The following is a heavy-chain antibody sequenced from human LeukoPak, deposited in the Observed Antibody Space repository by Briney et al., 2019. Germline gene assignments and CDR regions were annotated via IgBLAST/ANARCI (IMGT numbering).Heavy chain of an antibody. V-gene: IGHV4-59*01. Sequence: PSETLSLTCTVSGGSISSYYWSWIRQPPGKGLEWIGYIYYSGSTNYNPSLKSRVTISVDTSKNQFSLKLSSVTAADTAVYYCARDESRDYGDYAGRYFDLWGRGTLVTVS. CDR3: ARDESRDYGDYAGRYFDL. CDR2: IYYSGST. CDR1: GGSISSYY. D-gene: IGHD4-17*01. J-gene: IGHJ2*01.